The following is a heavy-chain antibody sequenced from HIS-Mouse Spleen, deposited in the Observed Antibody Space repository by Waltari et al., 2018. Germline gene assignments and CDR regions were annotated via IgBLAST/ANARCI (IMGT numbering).Heavy chain of an antibody. CDR2: IRSKANSYAT. J-gene: IGHJ4*02. CDR3: TRQEYSSSSFDY. D-gene: IGHD6-6*01. V-gene: IGHV3-73*01. CDR1: GFTFSGSA. Sequence: VQPGGSLKLSCAASGFTFSGSAMHWVRQASGKGLEWVGRIRSKANSYATAYAASVKGRFTISRDDSKNTAYLQMNSLKTEDTAVYYCTRQEYSSSSFDYWGQGTLVTVSS.